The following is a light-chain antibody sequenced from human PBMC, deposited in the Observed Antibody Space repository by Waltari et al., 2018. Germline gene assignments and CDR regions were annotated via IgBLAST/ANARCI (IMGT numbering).Light chain of an antibody. J-gene: IGLJ2*01. Sequence: QSALTQPASVSGSPGQSITISCTGTNTDVGAYNYVSWFQQHPGKAPKLILYEVSNRPSGVSNRFSGSESGNTASLTISGLQAEDEADYYCNSYTSSSSLDGSVVFGGGTKVTVL. CDR2: EVS. V-gene: IGLV2-14*01. CDR3: NSYTSSSSLDGSVV. CDR1: NTDVGAYNY.